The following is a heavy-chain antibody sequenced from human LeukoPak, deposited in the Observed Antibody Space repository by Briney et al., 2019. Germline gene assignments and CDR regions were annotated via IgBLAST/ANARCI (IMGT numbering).Heavy chain of an antibody. V-gene: IGHV3-30*04. D-gene: IGHD2-15*01. Sequence: PGGSLRLSCAASGFNLSSHSMPWVRQATGKGLEWVEVITYDGSDKYYADSVRGRFTISRDNSKNTLYLQMNSLRGEDTAVYYCTRDGCSGGSCELLYDHWGQGNMVTVSS. CDR3: TRDGCSGGSCELLYDH. CDR2: ITYDGSDK. CDR1: GFNLSSHS. J-gene: IGHJ4*02.